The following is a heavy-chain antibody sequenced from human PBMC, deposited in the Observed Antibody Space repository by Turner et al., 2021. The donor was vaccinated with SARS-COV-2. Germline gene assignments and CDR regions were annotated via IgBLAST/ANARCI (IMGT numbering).Heavy chain of an antibody. CDR2: IKQDGSEK. V-gene: IGHV3-7*03. J-gene: IGHJ4*02. CDR3: ARLHTSSWYFDY. D-gene: IGHD6-13*01. Sequence: EVQLVESGGGLVQPGGSLILSCAASGFTFSSYWMSWVRQDPGKGLEWVANIKQDGSEKYYVDSVKGRFTISRDNAKNSLYLQMNSLRAEDTAVYYCARLHTSSWYFDYWGQGTLVTVSS. CDR1: GFTFSSYW.